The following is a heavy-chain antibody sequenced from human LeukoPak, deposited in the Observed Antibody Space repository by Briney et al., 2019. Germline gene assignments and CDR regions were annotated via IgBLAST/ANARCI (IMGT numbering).Heavy chain of an antibody. CDR1: GFTFSDHY. CDR3: TRASLSGSYFFY. Sequence: PGGSLRLSCVASGFTFSDHYMDWVRQTPWKGLEWVGRSRNKANSYTTEYAASVKGRFSISRDDSKNSLFLQMNSLKTDDTAVYYCTRASLSGSYFFYWGQGALVTVSS. J-gene: IGHJ4*02. D-gene: IGHD1-26*01. CDR2: SRNKANSYTT. V-gene: IGHV3-72*01.